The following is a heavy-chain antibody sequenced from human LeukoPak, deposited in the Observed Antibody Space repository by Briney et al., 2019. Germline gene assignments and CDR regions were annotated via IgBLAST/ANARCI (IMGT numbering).Heavy chain of an antibody. V-gene: IGHV4-59*01. D-gene: IGHD6-19*01. CDR3: ARTAEYSSGWYIDS. CDR1: GGSISNYY. J-gene: IGHJ4*02. CDR2: IYASGST. Sequence: SETLSLTCTVSGGSISNYYWSWIRQPPEKRLEWIGYIYASGSTNYNPSLRSRVTISVDTSKNQFSLKLTSVTAADTAVYYCARTAEYSSGWYIDSWGQGILVTVSS.